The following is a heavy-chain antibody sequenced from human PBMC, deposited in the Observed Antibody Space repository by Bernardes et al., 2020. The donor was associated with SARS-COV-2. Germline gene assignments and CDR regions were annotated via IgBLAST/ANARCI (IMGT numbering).Heavy chain of an antibody. CDR3: ARATTLIYYYDSSGRPFDY. V-gene: IGHV1-3*01. CDR1: GYSFTEYA. CDR2: INVANGNT. D-gene: IGHD3-22*01. Sequence: ASVKVSCKASGYSFTEYAIHWVRQAPGQRLEWMGWINVANGNTKYSQKFQGRVTITRDTSASTAYMELASLRSEDTAVYYCARATTLIYYYDSSGRPFDYWGQGTLVTVSS. J-gene: IGHJ4*02.